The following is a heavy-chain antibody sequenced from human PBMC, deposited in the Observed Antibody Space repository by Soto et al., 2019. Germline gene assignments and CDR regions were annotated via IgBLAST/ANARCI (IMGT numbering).Heavy chain of an antibody. V-gene: IGHV4-4*08. CDR1: GGSITSSY. J-gene: IGHJ5*02. CDR3: SDDPRLLTS. CDR2: LHPSGIT. Sequence: QVQLQESGPGLVRPSETLSLTCTVSGGSITSSYWSWIRQSPGTGLESIACLHPSGITNYNPSLKSRVTISVDTSKNQFSLRLTSVTAADSAMYFCSDDPRLLTSWGQGILVAVSS. D-gene: IGHD2-15*01.